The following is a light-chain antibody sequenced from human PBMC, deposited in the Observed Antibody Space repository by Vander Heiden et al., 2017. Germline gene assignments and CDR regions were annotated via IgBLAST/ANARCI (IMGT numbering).Light chain of an antibody. J-gene: IGKJ4*01. Sequence: DIVMTQSPDSLAVALGERATINCKSSQSVLYSSNNKNYLAWYQQKPGQPPKLLIYWASTRESRVPDRFSGSGSGTDFTLTIISLQAEDVAVYYCQQDDSAPLTFGGGTKVEIK. CDR3: QQDDSAPLT. CDR2: WAS. V-gene: IGKV4-1*01. CDR1: QSVLYSSNNKNY.